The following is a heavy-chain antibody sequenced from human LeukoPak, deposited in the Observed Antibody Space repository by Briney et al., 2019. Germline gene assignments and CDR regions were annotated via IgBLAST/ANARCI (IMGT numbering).Heavy chain of an antibody. D-gene: IGHD3-22*01. CDR1: GGSISSSSYY. J-gene: IGHJ3*02. V-gene: IGHV4-39*07. Sequence: SETLSLTCTVSGGSISSSSYYWGWIRQPPGKGLEWIGRIYHSGSTNYNPSLKSRVTISVDKSKNQFSLKLSSVTAADTAVYYCARYRVVITSDAFDIWGQGTMVTVSS. CDR3: ARYRVVITSDAFDI. CDR2: IYHSGST.